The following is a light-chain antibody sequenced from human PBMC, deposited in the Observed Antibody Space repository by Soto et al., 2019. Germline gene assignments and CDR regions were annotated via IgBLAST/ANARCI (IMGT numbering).Light chain of an antibody. CDR3: QQRSNWPPIT. J-gene: IGKJ5*01. V-gene: IGKV3D-20*02. Sequence: EIVLTQSPVALSLSPGERATLSCRASQNVDSNYLAWYQQKPGQAPRISIFGASGRATGIPDRFSGSGSGTDFTLTISRLEPEDFAIYYSQQRSNWPPITFGQGTRLEI. CDR2: GAS. CDR1: QNVDSNY.